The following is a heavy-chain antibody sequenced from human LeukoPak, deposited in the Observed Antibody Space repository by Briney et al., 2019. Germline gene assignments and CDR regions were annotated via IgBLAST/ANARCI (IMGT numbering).Heavy chain of an antibody. Sequence: PTLSNPTLPLTLTRSSSRFSPSTTGVGVGWIRQPPRKALARLAPSYWDDGKRYSPSLKSRLTITQDNTKNQEVLTMPNIDPADTATYYCAHSQGHYGYYLYYFDYWGQGTLVTVSS. J-gene: IGHJ4*02. CDR3: AHSQGHYGYYLYYFDY. D-gene: IGHD4-17*01. V-gene: IGHV2-5*02. CDR1: RFSPSTTGVG. CDR2: SYWDDGK.